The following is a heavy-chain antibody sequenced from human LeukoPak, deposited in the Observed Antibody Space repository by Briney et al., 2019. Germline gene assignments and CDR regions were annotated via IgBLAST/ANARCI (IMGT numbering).Heavy chain of an antibody. Sequence: GASVKVSCKASGYTFTSYGVSWVRQVPGQGLEWMGWISGYNGNTNYAQKLQGRVTMTTDTSTSTAYMELRSLRSDDTAVYYCARDLCSSTSCSSFFDYWGQGTLVTVSS. J-gene: IGHJ4*02. CDR2: ISGYNGNT. D-gene: IGHD2-2*01. CDR3: ARDLCSSTSCSSFFDY. CDR1: GYTFTSYG. V-gene: IGHV1-18*01.